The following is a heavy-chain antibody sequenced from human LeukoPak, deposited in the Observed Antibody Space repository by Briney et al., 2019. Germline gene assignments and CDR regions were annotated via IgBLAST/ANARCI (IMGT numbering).Heavy chain of an antibody. CDR2: ILENGSYQ. CDR1: GFTFSNYI. Sequence: GGSLRLSCAASGFTFSNYIMHWVRQAPGKGLDWVAVILENGSYQYYADSVKGRFTISRDNSKNTLFLQMNSLRGEDTAMYYCARVQGGGFRTADSWGQGTLVTVSS. V-gene: IGHV3-30*04. J-gene: IGHJ4*02. CDR3: ARVQGGGFRTADS. D-gene: IGHD1-14*01.